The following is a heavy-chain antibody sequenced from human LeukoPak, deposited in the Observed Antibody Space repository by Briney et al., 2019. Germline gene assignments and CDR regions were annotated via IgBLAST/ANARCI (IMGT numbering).Heavy chain of an antibody. CDR2: ISGSGGST. V-gene: IGHV3-23*01. CDR3: AKDADFWSGYYVYYFDY. D-gene: IGHD3-3*01. Sequence: GESLRLSCAASGFTFSSYAMSWVRQAPGKGLEWVSAISGSGGSTYYADSVKGRFTISRDNSKNTLYLQMNSLRAEDTAVYYCAKDADFWSGYYVYYFDYWGQGTLVTVSS. CDR1: GFTFSSYA. J-gene: IGHJ4*02.